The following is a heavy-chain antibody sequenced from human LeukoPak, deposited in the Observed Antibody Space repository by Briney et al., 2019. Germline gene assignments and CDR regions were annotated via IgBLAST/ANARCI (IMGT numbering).Heavy chain of an antibody. Sequence: GGPLRLYCVVSGLRLSNYWMNWVRQATGKGLEWVANIKQDESEKFYVDSVKGRFPISRDSPKHSLYLQMNSLRAEDTAVYHCARDRKGSGSYYSGAFDIWGRGTIVPVSS. CDR3: ARDRKGSGSYYSGAFDI. CDR1: GLRLSNYW. J-gene: IGHJ3*02. V-gene: IGHV3-7*05. D-gene: IGHD3-10*01. CDR2: IKQDESEK.